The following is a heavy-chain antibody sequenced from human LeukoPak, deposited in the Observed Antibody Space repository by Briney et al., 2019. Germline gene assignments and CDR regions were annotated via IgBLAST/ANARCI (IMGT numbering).Heavy chain of an antibody. CDR1: GFTFSSYA. CDR2: ISYDGSNK. J-gene: IGHJ4*02. CDR3: AKDREDCSGGSCYFGPFDY. Sequence: PGGSLRLSCAASGFTFSSYAMHWVRQAPGKGLEWVAVISYDGSNKYDADSVKGRFTISRDNSKNTLYLQMNSLRAEDTAGYYCAKDREDCSGGSCYFGPFDYWGQGALVTVSS. V-gene: IGHV3-30*18. D-gene: IGHD2-15*01.